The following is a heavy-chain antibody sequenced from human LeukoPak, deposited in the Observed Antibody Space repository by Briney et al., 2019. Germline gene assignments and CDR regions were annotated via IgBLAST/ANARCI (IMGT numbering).Heavy chain of an antibody. CDR3: ARRKRFYYGSGSYPLRD. D-gene: IGHD3-10*01. Sequence: SETLSLTCAVYGGSFSGYYWSWIRQPPGKGLEWIGEINHSGSTNYNPSLKSRVTISVDTSKNQFSLKLSSVTAADTAVYYCARRKRFYYGSGSYPLRDWGQGTLVTVSS. V-gene: IGHV4-34*01. J-gene: IGHJ4*02. CDR1: GGSFSGYY. CDR2: INHSGST.